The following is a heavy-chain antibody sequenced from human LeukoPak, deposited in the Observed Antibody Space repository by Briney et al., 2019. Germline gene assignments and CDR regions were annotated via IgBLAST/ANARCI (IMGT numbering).Heavy chain of an antibody. Sequence: GGSLRLSCAASGFTFNIYAMNWVRQAPGKGLEWGTAISGSGVSTRDADSVKGRFTISRDNSKNTLYLQMSSLRAEDTAVYYCAKDHMSSPVTYGYSFDSWGQGTLVTASS. CDR2: ISGSGVST. D-gene: IGHD5-18*01. V-gene: IGHV3-23*01. CDR3: AKDHMSSPVTYGYSFDS. J-gene: IGHJ4*02. CDR1: GFTFNIYA.